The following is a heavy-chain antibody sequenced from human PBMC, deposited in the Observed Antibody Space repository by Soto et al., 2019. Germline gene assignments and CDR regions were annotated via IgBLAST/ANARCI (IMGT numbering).Heavy chain of an antibody. CDR3: ARDDPIFGAIPRMDI. CDR1: GFPFSSYT. J-gene: IGHJ6*02. CDR2: ITTAATRNI. Sequence: EVQLVESGGSLVNPGGSLRLSCSASGFPFSSYTMYWVRQAPGKGLEWVSSITTAATRNIFYADSVKGRFTISRDNANNILSLQMNNVRVEDTAVYYCARDDPIFGAIPRMDIWGQGTTVTVSS. D-gene: IGHD3-3*01. V-gene: IGHV3-21*02.